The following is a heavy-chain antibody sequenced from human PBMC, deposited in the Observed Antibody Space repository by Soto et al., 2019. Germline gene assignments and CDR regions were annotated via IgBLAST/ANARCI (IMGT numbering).Heavy chain of an antibody. V-gene: IGHV3-73*01. CDR1: EFTFSAST. CDR2: VRTKANNYAT. Sequence: PGGSLRLSCAASEFTFSASTMHWVRQASGKGLEWVGRVRTKANNYATTYAASVKGRFTISRDDSKNTAYLQMNSLKTEDTAVCYCTSLYYYDGGPWGQGTTVTVSS. J-gene: IGHJ6*02. CDR3: TSLYYYDGGP. D-gene: IGHD3-22*01.